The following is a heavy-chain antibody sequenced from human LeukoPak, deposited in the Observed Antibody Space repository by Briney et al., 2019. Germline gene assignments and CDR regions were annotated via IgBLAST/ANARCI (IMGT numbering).Heavy chain of an antibody. CDR1: GFIFNSYW. CDR3: AREGITVALNYYGMDV. V-gene: IGHV3-7*01. CDR2: INQDGSEK. D-gene: IGHD6-19*01. J-gene: IGHJ6*02. Sequence: PGGSLRLSCTASGFIFNSYWMSWVRQAPGKGLEWVANINQDGSEKYYVDSVKGRFTVSRGNGKNSLYLQMNSLRAEDTAVYYCAREGITVALNYYGMDVWGQGTTVTVS.